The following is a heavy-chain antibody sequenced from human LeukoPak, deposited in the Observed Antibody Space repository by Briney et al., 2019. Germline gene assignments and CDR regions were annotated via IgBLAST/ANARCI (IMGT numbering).Heavy chain of an antibody. CDR1: GYTFSSYG. CDR3: GRDLSYGSGEF. CDR2: IWFDGSKQ. D-gene: IGHD3-10*01. J-gene: IGHJ4*02. Sequence: GGSLRLSCAASGYTFSSYGMHWVRQPPGKGLEWVAAIWFDGSKQIYEDSVRGRFTISRDDSKNTLYLQMNSLRAEDTAVCYCGRDLSYGSGEFWGQGTLVSVSS. V-gene: IGHV3-33*01.